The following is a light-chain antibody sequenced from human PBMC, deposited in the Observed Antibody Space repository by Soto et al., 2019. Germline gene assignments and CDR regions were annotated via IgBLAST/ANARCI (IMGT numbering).Light chain of an antibody. CDR2: VNSDGSH. CDR3: QTWGSGIAP. J-gene: IGLJ2*01. V-gene: IGLV4-69*01. Sequence: QPVLTQSPSASASLGASVKFTCTLTSGHGNNAIAWHQQQPEKGPRYLMKVNSDGSHNKGDGIPDRFSGSSSGAERYLTISSLQSEDEADYYCQTWGSGIAPFGGGTKLTVL. CDR1: SGHGNNA.